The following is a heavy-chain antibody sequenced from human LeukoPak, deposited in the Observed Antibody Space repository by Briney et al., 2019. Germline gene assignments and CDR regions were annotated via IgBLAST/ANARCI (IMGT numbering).Heavy chain of an antibody. CDR1: GGSISSYY. D-gene: IGHD3-22*01. CDR2: IYHSGST. CDR3: ARGSRYYYDSSGYLPPFDY. Sequence: SETLSLTCTVSGGSISSYYWSWIRQPPGKGLEWIGYIYHSGSTYYNPSLKSRVTISVDTSKNQFSLKLSSVTAADTAVYYCARGSRYYYDSSGYLPPFDYWGQGTLVTVSS. V-gene: IGHV4-59*01. J-gene: IGHJ4*02.